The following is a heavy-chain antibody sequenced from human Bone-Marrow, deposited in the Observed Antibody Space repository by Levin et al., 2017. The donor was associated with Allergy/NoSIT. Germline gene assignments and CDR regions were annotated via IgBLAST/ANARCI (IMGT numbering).Heavy chain of an antibody. CDR2: IYSGGDT. Sequence: GESLKISCTASGFSVTSHYINWVRQAPGKGLEWVALIYSGGDTNYADSVKGRFTISRDSSKNTVYLQMNSLRGDDTAVYYCARDPNAAEIGTFGWGQGTLVTVSS. D-gene: IGHD3-16*01. CDR3: ARDPNAAEIGTFG. CDR1: GFSVTSHY. J-gene: IGHJ4*02. V-gene: IGHV3-66*01.